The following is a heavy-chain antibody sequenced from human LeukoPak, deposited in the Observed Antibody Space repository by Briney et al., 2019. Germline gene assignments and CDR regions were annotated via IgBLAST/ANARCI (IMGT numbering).Heavy chain of an antibody. V-gene: IGHV4-34*01. CDR2: INHSGST. Sequence: PSETLSLTCAVYGGSFSDYYWSWIPQPPGKGLEWIGEINHSGSTNYNPSLKSRVTISVVTSKNQFSLKLSSVTAADTAVYYCARAAEGFWSGYYIAWFDPWGQGTLVTVSS. D-gene: IGHD3-3*01. J-gene: IGHJ5*02. CDR3: ARAAEGFWSGYYIAWFDP. CDR1: GGSFSDYY.